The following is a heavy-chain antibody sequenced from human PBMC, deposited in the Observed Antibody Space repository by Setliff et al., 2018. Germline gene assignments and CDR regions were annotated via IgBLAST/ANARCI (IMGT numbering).Heavy chain of an antibody. D-gene: IGHD3-3*01. CDR3: ARELPRTIFGVVIDY. CDR1: GGTFSSYA. Sequence: VQVSCKASGGTFSSYAISWVRQAPGQGLEWMGRIIPIFGTANYAQKFQGRVTITADKSTSTAYMELSSLRSEDTAVYYCARELPRTIFGVVIDYWGQGTLVTVSS. CDR2: IIPIFGTA. J-gene: IGHJ4*02. V-gene: IGHV1-69*06.